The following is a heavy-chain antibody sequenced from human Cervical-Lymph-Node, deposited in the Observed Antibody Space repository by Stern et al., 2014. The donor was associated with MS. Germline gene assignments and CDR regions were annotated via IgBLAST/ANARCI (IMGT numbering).Heavy chain of an antibody. D-gene: IGHD1-7*01. V-gene: IGHV3-72*01. CDR2: SRSNANSYTT. CDR3: VRRNYVALDH. Sequence: EVQLEESGGGLVQPGGSLRLSCAVSGLTFSDQYMDWVRQAPGKGLDWVDRSRSNANSYTTEYAASVKGRFTISRDESETSFNLQMNSLQTDDTAVYYCVRRNYVALDHWGQGTLVTVSS. CDR1: GLTFSDQY. J-gene: IGHJ4*02.